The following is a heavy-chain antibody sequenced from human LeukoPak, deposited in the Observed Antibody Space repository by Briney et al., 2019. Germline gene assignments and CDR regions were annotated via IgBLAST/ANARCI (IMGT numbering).Heavy chain of an antibody. CDR3: ATLPGRWLQPLFDY. V-gene: IGHV3-7*01. CDR2: IKQDGSEK. J-gene: IGHJ4*02. D-gene: IGHD5-24*01. CDR1: GFTFSSYW. Sequence: GGSLRLSCAASGFTFSSYWMTWVRQAPGKGLEWVANIKQDGSEKYYVDSVKGRFTISRDNSKNTLYLQMNSLRAEDTAVYYCATLPGRWLQPLFDYWGQGTLVTVSS.